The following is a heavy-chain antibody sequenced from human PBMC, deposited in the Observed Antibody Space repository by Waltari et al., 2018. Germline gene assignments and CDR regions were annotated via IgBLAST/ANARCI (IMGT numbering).Heavy chain of an antibody. CDR3: AKDLLTGIVGASPY. D-gene: IGHD1-26*01. J-gene: IGHJ4*02. CDR2: IYSGGST. V-gene: IGHV3-23*03. Sequence: EVQLLESGGGLVQPGGSLRLSCAASGFTFSSYAMSWVRQAPGKGLEWVSVIYSGGSTYYADSVKGRFTISRDNSKNTLYLQMNSLRAEDTAVYYCAKDLLTGIVGASPYWGQGTLVTVSS. CDR1: GFTFSSYA.